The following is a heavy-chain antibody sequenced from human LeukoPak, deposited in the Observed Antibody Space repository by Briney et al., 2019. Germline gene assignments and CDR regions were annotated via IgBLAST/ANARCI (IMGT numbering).Heavy chain of an antibody. D-gene: IGHD4-17*01. CDR2: IIPIFGTA. V-gene: IGHV1-69*13. CDR1: GGTFSSYA. Sequence: EASVTVSCKASGGTFSSYAISWVRQAPGQGLEWMGGIIPIFGTANYAQKFQGRVTITADESTSTAYTELSSLRSEDTAVYYCARARWRVGEGNSPPGYFDYWGQGTLVTVSS. J-gene: IGHJ4*02. CDR3: ARARWRVGEGNSPPGYFDY.